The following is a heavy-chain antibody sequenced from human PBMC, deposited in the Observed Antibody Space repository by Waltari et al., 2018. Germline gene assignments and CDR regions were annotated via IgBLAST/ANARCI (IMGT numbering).Heavy chain of an antibody. V-gene: IGHV3-23*01. D-gene: IGHD3-10*01. CDR3: AKDPWVVVRGVEYYFDY. Sequence: EVQLLESGGGLVQPGGSLRLSCAASGFTFSSYAMSWVRQAPGKGLEWVSAMSGRGGSTYYADSVKGRFTISRDNSKNTLYLQMNSLRAEDTAVYYCAKDPWVVVRGVEYYFDYWGQGTLVTVSS. CDR1: GFTFSSYA. CDR2: MSGRGGST. J-gene: IGHJ4*02.